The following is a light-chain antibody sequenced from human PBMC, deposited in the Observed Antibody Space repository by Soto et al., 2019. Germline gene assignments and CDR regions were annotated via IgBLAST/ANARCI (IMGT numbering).Light chain of an antibody. CDR2: GVS. CDR1: ISDFVVYNY. V-gene: IGLV2-14*01. J-gene: IGLJ1*01. Sequence: VLTQPASVSVSPGQSITISCTGTISDFVVYNYVSWYQQHPGKAPKLMIYGVSNRPSGVSNRFSGSKSGNTASLTISGLQADDEADYHCSSHTISSALQVFGTGTKVTVL. CDR3: SSHTISSALQV.